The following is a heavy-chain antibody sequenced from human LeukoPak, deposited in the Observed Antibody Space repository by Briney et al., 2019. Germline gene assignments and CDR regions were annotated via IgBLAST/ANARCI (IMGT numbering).Heavy chain of an antibody. D-gene: IGHD3/OR15-3a*01. CDR2: TYYRSKWYN. CDR1: GDSVSSNSAA. CDR3: ASSQKTWTYGLDV. J-gene: IGHJ6*02. V-gene: IGHV6-1*01. Sequence: SQTLSLTCAISGDSVSSNSAAWNWSRQSPSRGLEWLGRTYYRSKWYNDYAVSVKSRITINPDTSKNQFSLQLNSVTPEDTAVYYCASSQKTWTYGLDVWGQGTTVTVSS.